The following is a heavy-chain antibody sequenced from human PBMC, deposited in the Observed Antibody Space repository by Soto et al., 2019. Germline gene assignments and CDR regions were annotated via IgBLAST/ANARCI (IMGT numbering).Heavy chain of an antibody. J-gene: IGHJ4*02. D-gene: IGHD3-10*01. CDR2: ISYDGSNE. Sequence: GGSLRLSCAASGFTFSSYGMFWVRQAPGRGLEWVAFISYDGSNEYYSDSVKGRFTISRDNSKNTLYLQMNSLRAEDTAVYYCARGRPNYYGSGSYPGGVYYWGQGTLVTVSS. CDR1: GFTFSSYG. V-gene: IGHV3-30*03. CDR3: ARGRPNYYGSGSYPGGVYY.